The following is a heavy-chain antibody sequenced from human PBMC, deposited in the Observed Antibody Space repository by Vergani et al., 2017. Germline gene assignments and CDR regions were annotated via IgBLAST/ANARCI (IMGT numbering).Heavy chain of an antibody. CDR1: GGSISSSSYY. CDR3: ARDGRYNWNYYFDY. CDR2: IYYSGST. Sequence: QLQLQESGPGLVKPSETLSLTCTVSGGSISSSSYYWGWIRQPPGKGLEWIRSIYYSGSTYYNPSLKSRVTISVDTSKNQFSLKLSSVTAADTAVYYCARDGRYNWNYYFDYWGQGTLVTVSS. D-gene: IGHD1-7*01. J-gene: IGHJ4*02. V-gene: IGHV4-39*07.